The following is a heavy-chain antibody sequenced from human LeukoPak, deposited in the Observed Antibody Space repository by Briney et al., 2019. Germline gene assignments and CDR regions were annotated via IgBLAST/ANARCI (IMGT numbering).Heavy chain of an antibody. D-gene: IGHD3-3*01. CDR2: IYTSGST. Sequence: SETLSLTCTVSGGSISSGNYYWNWIRQPAGKGLEWIGRIYTSGSTNYDPSLKSRVTMSVDTSKTQFSLKLRSVTAADTAVYYCARGLYDYYFDYWGQGTLVTVSS. CDR3: ARGLYDYYFDY. V-gene: IGHV4-61*02. J-gene: IGHJ4*02. CDR1: GGSISSGNYY.